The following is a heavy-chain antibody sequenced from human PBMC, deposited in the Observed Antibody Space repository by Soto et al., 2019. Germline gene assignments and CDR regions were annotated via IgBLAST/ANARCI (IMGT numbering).Heavy chain of an antibody. V-gene: IGHV3-74*03. J-gene: IGHJ6*02. Sequence: PGGSLRLSCAASGFTFSSYWMHWVRQVPGKGLVWVSRINSEGSITTYADSVKGRCTISRDNAKNMLYLQMNSLRGEDTAVYYCVREGGLLRFLEWLPAYAMDVWGQGTTVTSP. CDR2: INSEGSIT. D-gene: IGHD3-3*01. CDR1: GFTFSSYW. CDR3: VREGGLLRFLEWLPAYAMDV.